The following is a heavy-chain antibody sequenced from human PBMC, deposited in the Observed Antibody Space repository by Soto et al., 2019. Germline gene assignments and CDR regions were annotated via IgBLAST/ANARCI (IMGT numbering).Heavy chain of an antibody. V-gene: IGHV4-34*01. Sequence: SETLSLTCAVYGGSFSGYYWSWIRQPPGKGLEWIGEINHSGSTNYNPSLKSRVTISVDTSKNQFSLKLSSVTAADTAVYYCARGHKAAAGHNWFDPWGQGTLVTVSS. CDR1: GGSFSGYY. CDR3: ARGHKAAAGHNWFDP. CDR2: INHSGST. D-gene: IGHD6-13*01. J-gene: IGHJ5*02.